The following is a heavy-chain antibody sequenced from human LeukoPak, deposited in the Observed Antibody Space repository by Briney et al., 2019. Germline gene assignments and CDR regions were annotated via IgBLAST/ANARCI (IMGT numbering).Heavy chain of an antibody. V-gene: IGHV4-39*01. CDR1: GGSISSSSYY. CDR2: IYYSGST. Sequence: SETLSLTCNVSGGSISSSSYYWGWIRQPPGKGLEWIGSIYYSGSTYYNPSLKSRITISVDTSKNQFSLKLSSVTAADTAVYYCVHPGVVAGQHAFDIWGQGTMVTVSA. CDR3: VHPGVVAGQHAFDI. J-gene: IGHJ3*02. D-gene: IGHD6-19*01.